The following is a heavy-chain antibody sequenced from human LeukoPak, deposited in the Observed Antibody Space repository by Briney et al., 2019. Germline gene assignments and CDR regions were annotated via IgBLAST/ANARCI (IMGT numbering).Heavy chain of an antibody. CDR3: AATTHSGWYYFHY. J-gene: IGHJ4*02. V-gene: IGHV5-10-1*01. D-gene: IGHD6-19*01. CDR2: IDPSDSYT. Sequence: GESPKISCKGSGYSFTSYWISWVRQMPGKGLEWMGRIDPSDSYTKYSPSFQGHVTISADKSISTAYLQWSSLKASDTAMFYCAATTHSGWYYFHYWGQGTLVTVSS. CDR1: GYSFTSYW.